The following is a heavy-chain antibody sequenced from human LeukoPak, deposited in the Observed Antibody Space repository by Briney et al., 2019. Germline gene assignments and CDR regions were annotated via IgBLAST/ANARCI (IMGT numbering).Heavy chain of an antibody. V-gene: IGHV3-66*02. CDR3: ARGAYTDV. Sequence: GGSLRLSCTGSGFTFSSYTLHWVRQAPGKGLEWVLVIYSGGSTYYADSVKGRFTISRDNSKNTLYLQMNSLRAEDTAVYYCARGAYTDVWGKGTTVTVSS. CDR1: GFTFSSYT. J-gene: IGHJ6*03. CDR2: IYSGGST.